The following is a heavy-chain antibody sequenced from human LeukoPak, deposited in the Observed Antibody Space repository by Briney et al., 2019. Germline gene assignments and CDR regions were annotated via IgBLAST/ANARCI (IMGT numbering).Heavy chain of an antibody. J-gene: IGHJ6*03. D-gene: IGHD2-15*01. CDR1: VGSFIGYY. CDR2: INHSGST. Sequence: PPETLSLTCAVYVGSFIGYYWSGIRQPPGKGREGIGEINHSGSTNYNPSLKSRVTISVATSKNQFSLRLSSVTAADTAVYYCARALGKVAATVANYSSMDVWGKGTTVTVSS. CDR3: ARALGKVAATVANYSSMDV. V-gene: IGHV4-34*01.